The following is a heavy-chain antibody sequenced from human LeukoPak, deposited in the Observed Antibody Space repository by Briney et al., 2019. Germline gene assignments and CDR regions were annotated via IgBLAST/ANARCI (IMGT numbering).Heavy chain of an antibody. Sequence: SETLSLTCTVSGGSISGGYWSWIRQPPGRGLEWIGYVYTSGSTNYNPSLKSRVTISVDTSKSQFALKLSSVTAADTAVYYCARDRAGYCSSTSCEGAFDIWGQGTMVTVSS. CDR3: ARDRAGYCSSTSCEGAFDI. D-gene: IGHD2-2*01. CDR1: GGSISGGY. CDR2: VYTSGST. J-gene: IGHJ3*02. V-gene: IGHV4-4*09.